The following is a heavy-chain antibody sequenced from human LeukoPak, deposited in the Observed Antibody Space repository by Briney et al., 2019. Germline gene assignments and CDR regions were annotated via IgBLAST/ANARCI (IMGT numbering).Heavy chain of an antibody. D-gene: IGHD3-22*01. J-gene: IGHJ6*03. V-gene: IGHV4-34*01. CDR3: ARGRHDITMIVVVMTSVSYYLDV. CDR1: GGSFSGYH. Sequence: PSETLSLTCAVYGGSFSGYHWTWIRQSPGKGLEWIGDINPSGSTYYNPSLKSRLTISVDTSKNQFSLKLRSVTAADTAVYYCARGRHDITMIVVVMTSVSYYLDVWGKGTTVTVS. CDR2: INPSGST.